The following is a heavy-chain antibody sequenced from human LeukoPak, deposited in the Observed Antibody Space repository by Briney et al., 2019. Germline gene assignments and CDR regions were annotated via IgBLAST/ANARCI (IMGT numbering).Heavy chain of an antibody. V-gene: IGHV1-18*01. J-gene: IGHJ5*02. CDR1: GYTFTSYG. CDR2: ISAYNGNT. CDR3: ARDGLWFGPPQKNWFDP. D-gene: IGHD3-10*01. Sequence: ASVKVSCKASGYTFTSYGISWVRQAPGQGLEWMGWISAYNGNTNYAQKLRGRVTMTTDTSTSTAYMELRSLRSDDTAVYYCARDGLWFGPPQKNWFDPWGQGTLVTVSS.